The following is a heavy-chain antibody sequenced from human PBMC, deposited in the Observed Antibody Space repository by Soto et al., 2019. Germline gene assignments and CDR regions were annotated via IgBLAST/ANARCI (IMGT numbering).Heavy chain of an antibody. V-gene: IGHV1-3*01. CDR2: LNAGNGNT. CDR3: ARAVVVAATAWFDP. D-gene: IGHD2-15*01. CDR1: GYTFTSYA. Sequence: QVQLVQSGAEVKKPGASVKVSCKASGYTFTSYAMHWVRQAPGQRLEWMGWLNAGNGNTKYSQKFQGRVTITRDTSASTAYMELSSLRSEDTAVYYCARAVVVAATAWFDPWGQGTLVTVSS. J-gene: IGHJ5*02.